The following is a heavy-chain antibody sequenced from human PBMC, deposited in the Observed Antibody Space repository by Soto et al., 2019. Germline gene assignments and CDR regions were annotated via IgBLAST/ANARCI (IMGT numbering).Heavy chain of an antibody. J-gene: IGHJ4*02. CDR2: IDPSDSYT. CDR3: ASQIAAAGHYY. D-gene: IGHD6-13*01. Sequence: GESLKISCKGSGYSFTSYWISWVRQMPGKGLEWMGRIDPSDSYTNYSTSFQGHVTITADKSISTAYLQWSSLKASDTAMYYCASQIAAAGHYYWGQGTLVTVSS. V-gene: IGHV5-10-1*01. CDR1: GYSFTSYW.